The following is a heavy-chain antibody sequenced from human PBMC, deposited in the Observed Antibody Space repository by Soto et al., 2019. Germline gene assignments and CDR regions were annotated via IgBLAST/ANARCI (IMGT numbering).Heavy chain of an antibody. D-gene: IGHD3-9*01. CDR1: GFTFSGSS. J-gene: IGHJ4*02. V-gene: IGHV3-73*01. CDR2: IRSKANSYAT. CDR3: TRVTETGFPFDY. Sequence: PGGSLRLSCAASGFTFSGSSMHWVRQASGKGLEWIGHIRSKANSYATAYAASVKGRFTISRDDSKNTAYLQMNSLKSEDTAVYYCTRVTETGFPFDYWGQGTLVTVPS.